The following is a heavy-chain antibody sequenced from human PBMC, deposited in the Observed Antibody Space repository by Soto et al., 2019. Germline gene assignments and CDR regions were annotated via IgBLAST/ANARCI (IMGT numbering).Heavy chain of an antibody. CDR1: GLPFSSCS. CDR2: IVASGITT. V-gene: IGHV3-23*01. D-gene: IGHD6-13*01. J-gene: IGHJ2*01. Sequence: EVQLLESGGGLVQPGGSLRLACATSGLPFSSCSMGWVRQAPGKGLEWVSSIVASGITTYYADSVKGQFTISRDNSKNTLYLQMSSLRAEDTAVYYCAKDLRGPQAGTWYFDLWGRGTLVSVSS. CDR3: AKDLRGPQAGTWYFDL.